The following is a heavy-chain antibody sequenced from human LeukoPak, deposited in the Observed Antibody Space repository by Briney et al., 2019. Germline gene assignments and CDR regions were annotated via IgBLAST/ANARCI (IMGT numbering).Heavy chain of an antibody. CDR2: ISSSGSYI. J-gene: IGHJ6*03. D-gene: IGHD4-17*01. CDR1: GFTFSSYT. V-gene: IGHV3-21*01. Sequence: GGSLRLSCAASGFTFSSYTMNWVRQAPGKGLEWVSSISSSGSYIYYADSVKGRFTISRDNSKNTLYLQMNSLRAEDTAVYYCAKEGPENTVTAYYYYYYMDVWGKGTTVTISS. CDR3: AKEGPENTVTAYYYYYYMDV.